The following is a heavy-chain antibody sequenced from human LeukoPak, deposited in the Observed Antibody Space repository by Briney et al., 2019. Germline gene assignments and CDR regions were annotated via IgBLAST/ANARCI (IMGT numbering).Heavy chain of an antibody. CDR1: GGTFSSYA. J-gene: IGHJ6*02. CDR2: IIPIFGIA. Sequence: SVKVSCKASGGTFSSYAISWVRQAPGRGLEWMGRIIPIFGIANYAQKFQGRVTITADKSTSTAYMELSSLRSEDTAVYYCARASGWYEGDYYYYYGMDVWGQGTTVTVPS. D-gene: IGHD6-19*01. CDR3: ARASGWYEGDYYYYYGMDV. V-gene: IGHV1-69*04.